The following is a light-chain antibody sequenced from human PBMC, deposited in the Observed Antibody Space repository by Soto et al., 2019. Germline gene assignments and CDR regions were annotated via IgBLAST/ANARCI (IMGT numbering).Light chain of an antibody. J-gene: IGKJ1*01. Sequence: EIVLTQSPGTLSLSPGERATLSCRASQSVRSSYLAWYQQNRGQAPRLLIHGASSRATGIPDRFSGSGSGTEFTLTISRLEPEDFAVYYCQQYGSSRWTFGQGTKVEIK. CDR1: QSVRSSY. CDR3: QQYGSSRWT. V-gene: IGKV3-20*01. CDR2: GAS.